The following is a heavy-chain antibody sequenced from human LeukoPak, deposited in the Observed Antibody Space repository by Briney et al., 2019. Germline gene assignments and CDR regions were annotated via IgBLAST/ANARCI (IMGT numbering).Heavy chain of an antibody. J-gene: IGHJ5*02. CDR1: GGSISSYY. Sequence: SETLSLTCTVSGGSISSYYWSWIRQPPGKGLEWIGYIYYSGSTNYNPSLKSRVTISVDTSKNQFSLKLSSVTAADTAVYYCARASESGVATDWFDPWGQGTLVTVSS. V-gene: IGHV4-59*01. D-gene: IGHD5-12*01. CDR2: IYYSGST. CDR3: ARASESGVATDWFDP.